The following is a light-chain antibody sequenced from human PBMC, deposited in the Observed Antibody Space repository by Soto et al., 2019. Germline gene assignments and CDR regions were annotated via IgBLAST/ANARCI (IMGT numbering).Light chain of an antibody. V-gene: IGLV2-14*01. CDR1: SSDVGDYNF. CDR2: DVS. J-gene: IGLJ2*01. Sequence: QSVLTQPASVSGSPGQSITISCTGTSSDVGDYNFVSWYQQHPGKAPKLMIYDVSNRPSGVSNRFSGSKSGNTASLTISGLQAEDEAYYYCSSYTSSTTRVIFGGGTQLTVL. CDR3: SSYTSSTTRVI.